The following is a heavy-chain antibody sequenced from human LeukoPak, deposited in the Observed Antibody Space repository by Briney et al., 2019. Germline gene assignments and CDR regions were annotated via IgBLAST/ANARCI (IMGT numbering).Heavy chain of an antibody. Sequence: GASVKVSCKASGYTFTSYGISWVRQAPGQGLEWMGWISAYNGNTNYARKLQGRVTMTTDTSTSTAYMELRSLRSDDTAVYYCARGIEDYYDSSGYAFDIWGQGTMVTVSS. V-gene: IGHV1-18*01. CDR1: GYTFTSYG. CDR3: ARGIEDYYDSSGYAFDI. D-gene: IGHD3-22*01. CDR2: ISAYNGNT. J-gene: IGHJ3*02.